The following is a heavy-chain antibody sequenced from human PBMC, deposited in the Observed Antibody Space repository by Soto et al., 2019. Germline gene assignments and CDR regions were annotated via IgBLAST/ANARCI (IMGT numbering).Heavy chain of an antibody. J-gene: IGHJ1*01. V-gene: IGHV3-48*02. CDR2: ISSSSSTI. CDR1: GFTFSSYS. CDR3: ARDRSSSWYPNRDFQH. D-gene: IGHD6-13*01. Sequence: EVQLVESGGGLVQPGGSLRLSCAASGFTFSSYSMNWVRQAPGKGLEWVSYISSSSSTIYYADSVKGRFTISRDNAKNSLYLPMNSLRDEDTAVYYCARDRSSSWYPNRDFQHWGQGTLVTASS.